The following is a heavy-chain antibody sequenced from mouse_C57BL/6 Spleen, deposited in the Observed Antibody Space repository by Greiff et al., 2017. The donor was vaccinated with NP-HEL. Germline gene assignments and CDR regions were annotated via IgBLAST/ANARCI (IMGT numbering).Heavy chain of an antibody. Sequence: QVHVKQSGAELVKPGASVKISCKASGYAFSSYWMNWVKQRPGKGLEWIGQIYPGDGDTNYNGKFKGKATLTADKSSSTAYMQLSSLTSEDSAVYFCARSVGGYFDYWGQGTTLTVSS. CDR2: IYPGDGDT. V-gene: IGHV1-80*01. CDR1: GYAFSSYW. CDR3: ARSVGGYFDY. D-gene: IGHD1-1*02. J-gene: IGHJ2*01.